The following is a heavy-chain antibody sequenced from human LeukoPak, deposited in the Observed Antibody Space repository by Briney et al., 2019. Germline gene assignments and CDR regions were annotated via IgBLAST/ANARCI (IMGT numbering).Heavy chain of an antibody. Sequence: GGSLRLSCAASGFTFSSYGMHWVRQAPGKGLEWVAFIRYDGSNKYYADSVKGRFTISRDNSKNTLYLQMNSLRAEDTAVYYCAKGLYSSSWYLDDYWGQGTLDTVSS. J-gene: IGHJ4*02. V-gene: IGHV3-30*02. CDR1: GFTFSSYG. D-gene: IGHD6-13*01. CDR3: AKGLYSSSWYLDDY. CDR2: IRYDGSNK.